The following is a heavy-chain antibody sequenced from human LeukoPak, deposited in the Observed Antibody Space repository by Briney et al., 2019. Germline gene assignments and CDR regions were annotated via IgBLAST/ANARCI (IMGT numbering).Heavy chain of an antibody. D-gene: IGHD5-24*01. CDR3: ARDCSRATCYNVFDS. CDR2: INPNSGTT. Sequence: ASVQVSCKASGYTFTGHYIRWLRQAPGQGLEWMGWINPNSGTTNYAQMVQGRVTMTRDTSISTAYMVLSSLGSDDTAVYYCARDCSRATCYNVFDSWGQGSLVTVSS. V-gene: IGHV1-2*02. J-gene: IGHJ4*02. CDR1: GYTFTGHY.